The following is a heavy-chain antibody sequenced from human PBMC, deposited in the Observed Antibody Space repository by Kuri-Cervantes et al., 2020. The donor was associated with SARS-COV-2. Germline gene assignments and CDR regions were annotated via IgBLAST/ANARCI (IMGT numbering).Heavy chain of an antibody. Sequence: GGSLRLSCAASGFTFSSYWMSWVRQAPGKGLEWVSGISWNSGSIGYADSVKGRFTISRDNAKNSLYLQMNSLRAEDTALYYCAKDIIAAAGMTIDYWGQGTLVTVSS. CDR3: AKDIIAAAGMTIDY. D-gene: IGHD6-13*01. J-gene: IGHJ4*02. V-gene: IGHV3-9*01. CDR1: GFTFSSYW. CDR2: ISWNSGSI.